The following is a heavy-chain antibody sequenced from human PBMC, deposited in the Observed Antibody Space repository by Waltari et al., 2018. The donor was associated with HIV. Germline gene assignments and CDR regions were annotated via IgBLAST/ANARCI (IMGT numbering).Heavy chain of an antibody. CDR3: ARAIIAAAGFFFVDY. Sequence: QLQLQESGPGLVKPSETLSLTCTVSGGSISSSSYYWGWIRQPPGKGLEWIGSIYYSGSTYYNPSLKSRVTISVDTSKNQFSLKLSSVTAADTAVYYCARAIIAAAGFFFVDYWGQGTLVTVSS. CDR1: GGSISSSSYY. D-gene: IGHD6-13*01. V-gene: IGHV4-39*07. CDR2: IYYSGST. J-gene: IGHJ4*02.